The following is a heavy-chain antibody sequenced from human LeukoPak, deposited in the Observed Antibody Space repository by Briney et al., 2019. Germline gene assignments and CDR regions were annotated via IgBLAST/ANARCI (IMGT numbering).Heavy chain of an antibody. CDR1: GFTFDEYA. Sequence: GGSLRLSCEASGFTFDEYAMHWVRQAPGKGLEWVSGISWNSGNIGYADSVKGRFTISRDNAKNSLYLQMNSLRAEDTALYYCTRASEGFCSGGSCPPDYWGQGTLVTVSS. J-gene: IGHJ4*02. V-gene: IGHV3-9*01. CDR2: ISWNSGNI. CDR3: TRASEGFCSGGSCPPDY. D-gene: IGHD2-15*01.